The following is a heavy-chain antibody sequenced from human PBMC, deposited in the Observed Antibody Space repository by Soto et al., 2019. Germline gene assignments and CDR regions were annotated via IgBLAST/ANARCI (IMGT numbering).Heavy chain of an antibody. J-gene: IGHJ5*01. D-gene: IGHD5-18*01. CDR2: IYYSGST. CDR3: ARALVRGYSYGTLDS. CDR1: GGSFSGYY. Sequence: SETLSLTCAVYGGSFSGYYWSWIRQPPGKGLEWIGYIYYSGSTNYNPSLKSRVTISVDTSKNQFSLKLSSVTAADTAVYYCARALVRGYSYGTLDSWGHGTLVTVSS. V-gene: IGHV4-59*01.